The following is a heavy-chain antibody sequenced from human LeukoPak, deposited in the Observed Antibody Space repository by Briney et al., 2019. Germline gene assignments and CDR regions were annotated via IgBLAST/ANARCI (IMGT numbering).Heavy chain of an antibody. Sequence: SETLSLTCTVSGGSISSYYWSWIRQPAGKGLEWIGRIYTSGSTNYNPSLKSRVTISVDTSKNQFSLKLSSVTAADTAVYYCARLIAAGRYYYYYYMDVWGKGTTVTVSS. CDR2: IYTSGST. CDR3: ARLIAAGRYYYYYYMDV. D-gene: IGHD6-13*01. CDR1: GGSISSYY. V-gene: IGHV4-4*07. J-gene: IGHJ6*03.